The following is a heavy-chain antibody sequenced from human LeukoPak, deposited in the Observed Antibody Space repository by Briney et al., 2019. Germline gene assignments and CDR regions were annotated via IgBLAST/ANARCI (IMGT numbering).Heavy chain of an antibody. CDR3: ARSHNDFGDDY. Sequence: GASVKVSCKSSGYSFAGYHMHWVRQAPGQGLEWMGWVNPNGGDTNYAQKFQGRVTMTRDTSVSTAYMELSGLRSDDTAVYFCARSHNDFGDDYWGQGTLVTVSS. CDR1: GYSFAGYH. J-gene: IGHJ4*02. V-gene: IGHV1-2*02. D-gene: IGHD3-3*01. CDR2: VNPNGGDT.